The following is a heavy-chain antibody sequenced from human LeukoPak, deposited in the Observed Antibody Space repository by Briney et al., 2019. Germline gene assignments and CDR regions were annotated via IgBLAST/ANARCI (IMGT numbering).Heavy chain of an antibody. J-gene: IGHJ4*02. D-gene: IGHD2-2*01. CDR3: ARDPSYHGGYFDY. Sequence: PSETLSLTCTVSGGSINSYYWSWIRRPPGKGLEWIGYIYYSGSTNYNPSLKSRVTISVDTSKNQFSLKLSSVTAADTAVYYCARDPSYHGGYFDYWGQGTLVTVFS. CDR1: GGSINSYY. CDR2: IYYSGST. V-gene: IGHV4-59*01.